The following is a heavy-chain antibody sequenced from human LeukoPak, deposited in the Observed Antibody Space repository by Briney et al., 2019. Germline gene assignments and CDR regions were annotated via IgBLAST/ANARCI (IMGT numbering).Heavy chain of an antibody. Sequence: PSETLSLTCTVSGGSIGCYYWSWIRQPAGKGLEWIGRIYTSGSTNYNPSLKSRVTMSVGRSKNQFSLKLSSVTAADTAVYYCARVVTGAVDNWFDPWGQGTLVTVSS. CDR3: ARVVTGAVDNWFDP. CDR1: GGSIGCYY. V-gene: IGHV4-4*07. D-gene: IGHD6-19*01. CDR2: IYTSGST. J-gene: IGHJ5*02.